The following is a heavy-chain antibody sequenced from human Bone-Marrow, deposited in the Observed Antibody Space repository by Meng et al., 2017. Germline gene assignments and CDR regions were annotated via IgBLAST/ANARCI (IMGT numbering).Heavy chain of an antibody. CDR3: AKARLWGDNWFNP. V-gene: IGHV4-34*01. D-gene: IGHD3-16*01. CDR2: INHSGST. Sequence: QGKLQQWGAGLLKPSGTLSLTCAVYGGSFSGYYWSWIRQPPGKGLEWIGEINHSGSTNYNPSLKSRVTISVDTSKNQFSLKLSSVTAADTAVYYCAKARLWGDNWFNPWGQGTLVTVSS. J-gene: IGHJ5*02. CDR1: GGSFSGYY.